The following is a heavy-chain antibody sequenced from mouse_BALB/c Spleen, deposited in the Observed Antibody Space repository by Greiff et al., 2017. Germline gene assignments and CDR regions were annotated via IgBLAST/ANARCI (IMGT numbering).Heavy chain of an antibody. CDR2: IWSGGST. V-gene: IGHV2-4-1*01. CDR3: ARSPYGYDGGFAY. Sequence: QVHVKQSGPGLVQPSQSLSITCTVSGFSLTSYGVHWVRQSPGKGLEWLGVIWSGGSTDYNAAFISRLSISKDNSKSQVFFKMNSLQADDTAIYYCARSPYGYDGGFAYWGQGTLVTVSA. D-gene: IGHD2-2*01. CDR1: GFSLTSYG. J-gene: IGHJ3*01.